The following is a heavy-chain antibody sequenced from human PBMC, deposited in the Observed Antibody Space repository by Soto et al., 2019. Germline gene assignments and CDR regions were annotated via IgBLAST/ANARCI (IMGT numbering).Heavy chain of an antibody. Sequence: EVQLLESGGGLVQPGGSLSLSCAASGFTFSSYAMSWVRQAPGKGLECVSTISGSGDSTYYADSVKGRFTVSRDDSKNTLYLQMNSLRAEDTAVYYCAKAEQWLDIHYWGQGTLVTVSS. J-gene: IGHJ4*02. CDR3: AKAEQWLDIHY. CDR1: GFTFSSYA. D-gene: IGHD6-19*01. V-gene: IGHV3-23*01. CDR2: ISGSGDST.